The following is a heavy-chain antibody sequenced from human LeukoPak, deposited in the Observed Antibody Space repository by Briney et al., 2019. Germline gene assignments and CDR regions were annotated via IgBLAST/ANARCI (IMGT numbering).Heavy chain of an antibody. CDR2: ISGSGGST. D-gene: IGHD2-2*01. CDR1: GFTFSSYA. Sequence: GASLRLSCAASGFTFSSYAMSWVRQAPGKGLEWVSSISGSGGSTYYADSVKGRFTISRENSKKQLYLQMTSLRAEDTAVYYCAKDAFYCSSTSCYAFDYWGQGTLVTVSS. V-gene: IGHV3-23*01. J-gene: IGHJ4*02. CDR3: AKDAFYCSSTSCYAFDY.